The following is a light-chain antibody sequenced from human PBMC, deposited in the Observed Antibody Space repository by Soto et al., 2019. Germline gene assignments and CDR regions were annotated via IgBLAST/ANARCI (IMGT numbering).Light chain of an antibody. CDR3: QQYYSLWT. Sequence: EIVMTQSPATLSVSPGERATLSCRASQSVSSNLAWYQQKPGQAPRLLIYAASTLQSGVPSRFSGSGSGTDFTLTISCLQSEDFATYYCQQYYSLWTFGQGTKVDIK. CDR2: AAS. V-gene: IGKV3-15*01. J-gene: IGKJ1*01. CDR1: QSVSSN.